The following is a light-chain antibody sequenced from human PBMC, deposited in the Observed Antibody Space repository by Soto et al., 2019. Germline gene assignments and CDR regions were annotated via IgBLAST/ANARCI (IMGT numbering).Light chain of an antibody. CDR1: SSHIGTNY. Sequence: QSVLTQPPSASGTPGQRVTISCSGSSSHIGTNYVYWYQQLPGTAPKLLIYSNNQRPSGVPDRFSGSKSGTSASLAISGLRSEDEADYYCAAWDDSLRGPVFGGGTKLTVL. J-gene: IGLJ2*01. CDR3: AAWDDSLRGPV. V-gene: IGLV1-47*02. CDR2: SNN.